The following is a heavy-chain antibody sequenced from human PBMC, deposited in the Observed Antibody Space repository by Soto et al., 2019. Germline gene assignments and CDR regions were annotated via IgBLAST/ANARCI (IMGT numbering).Heavy chain of an antibody. Sequence: QVQLVQSGAEVKKPGSSVKVSCKASGGTFSSYTISWVRQAPGQGLEWLGRIIPILGIANYAQKFQGRVTITADKSTSTAYMELSSLRSEDTAVYYCARDSGNRYYFDYWGQGTLVTVSS. CDR3: ARDSGNRYYFDY. J-gene: IGHJ4*02. CDR2: IIPILGIA. V-gene: IGHV1-69*08. CDR1: GGTFSSYT. D-gene: IGHD5-18*01.